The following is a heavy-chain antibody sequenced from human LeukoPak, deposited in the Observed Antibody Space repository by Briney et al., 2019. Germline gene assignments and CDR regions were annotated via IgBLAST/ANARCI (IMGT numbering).Heavy chain of an antibody. Sequence: PGGSLRLSCAASGFTFDDYAMPWVRQAPGKGLEWVSGISWNSGSIGYADSVKGRFTISRDNAKNSLYLQMNSLRAEDTALYYCAKDMVAVAGRGGFDYWGQGTLVTVSS. D-gene: IGHD6-19*01. CDR3: AKDMVAVAGRGGFDY. CDR1: GFTFDDYA. V-gene: IGHV3-9*01. CDR2: ISWNSGSI. J-gene: IGHJ4*02.